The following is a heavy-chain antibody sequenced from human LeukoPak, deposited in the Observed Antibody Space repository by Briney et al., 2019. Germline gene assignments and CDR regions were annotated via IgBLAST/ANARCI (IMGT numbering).Heavy chain of an antibody. J-gene: IGHJ4*01. CDR1: GDSIYSGDYY. CDR3: ARAGDGSGSYYVPV. Sequence: SETLSLTCTVSGDSIYSGDYYWSWIRQLPGTGLEWIGYIHDRENAYYNPSLKSRLTMSVHPSETQFSLKLSSVTAADTAVYYCARAGDGSGSYYVPVWGHGTLVTVSS. CDR2: IHDRENA. V-gene: IGHV4-31*03. D-gene: IGHD3-10*01.